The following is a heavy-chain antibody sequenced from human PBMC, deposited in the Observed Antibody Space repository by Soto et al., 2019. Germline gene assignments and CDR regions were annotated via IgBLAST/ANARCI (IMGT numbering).Heavy chain of an antibody. CDR1: GGSMSSNY. CDR3: VSYRGAFYFDH. V-gene: IGHV4-59*01. Sequence: SETLSLTCTVSGGSMSSNYWSWIRQSPAKGLEWIGFVYYGGTNYNPSFESRVTISVDTPKKHFSLELIVVTAADTAVYYCVSYRGAFYFDHWGQGTLVTVS. CDR2: VYYGGT. J-gene: IGHJ4*02. D-gene: IGHD4-4*01.